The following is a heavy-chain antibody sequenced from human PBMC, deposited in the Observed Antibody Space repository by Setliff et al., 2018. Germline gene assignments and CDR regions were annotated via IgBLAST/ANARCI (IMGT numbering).Heavy chain of an antibody. Sequence: SETLSLTCTVSGGSISSSSYYWNWIRQPPGKGLEWIGYIHYSGSPNYHPSLKSRVSTSVDTSQNQISLKLSSVTAADTAVYYCARTMYSSSWYGAFDIWGQGTMVTVSS. V-gene: IGHV4-61*01. CDR2: IHYSGSP. CDR3: ARTMYSSSWYGAFDI. D-gene: IGHD6-13*01. CDR1: GGSISSSSYY. J-gene: IGHJ3*02.